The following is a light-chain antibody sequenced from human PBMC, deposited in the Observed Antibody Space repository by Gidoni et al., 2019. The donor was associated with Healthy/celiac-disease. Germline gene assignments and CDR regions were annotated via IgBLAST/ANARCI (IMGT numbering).Light chain of an antibody. CDR1: QDISNY. J-gene: IGKJ4*01. CDR2: DAS. Sequence: DIQMTQSPSSLSASVGDRVTITCQASQDISNYLNWYQQKPGKDPKLLIYDASNLETGVPSRFSGSGSGTDFTFTISSLQPEDIATYYCQQYDNLPLLTFXGXTKVEIK. CDR3: QQYDNLPLLT. V-gene: IGKV1-33*01.